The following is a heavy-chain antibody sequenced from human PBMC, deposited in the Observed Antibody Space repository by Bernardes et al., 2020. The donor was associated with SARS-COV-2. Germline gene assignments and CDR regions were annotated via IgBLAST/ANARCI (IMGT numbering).Heavy chain of an antibody. V-gene: IGHV3-74*01. CDR1: GFTFSTFW. CDR3: VKAGDPAV. Sequence: GGSLRLSCAASGFTFSTFWMHWVRQVPGKGLEWVSRINNDGSTTTYADSVEGRITISRDNAKNALYLQMDSLRSDDTALYYCVKAGDPAVWGPGTLVTVSS. J-gene: IGHJ4*02. CDR2: INNDGSTT.